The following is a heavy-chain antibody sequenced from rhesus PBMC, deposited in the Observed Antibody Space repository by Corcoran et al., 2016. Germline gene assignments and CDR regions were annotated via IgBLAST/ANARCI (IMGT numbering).Heavy chain of an antibody. J-gene: IGHJ4*01. CDR1: GGSISDSYR. Sequence: QLQLQESGPGLVKPSETLSVTCAVSGGSISDSYRWSWIRQPPGKGLEWIGYIYGSSTSTNYNPSLKSRVTISKDTSKNQFSLKLSSVTAADTAVYYCARATAGTVKVVDYWGQGVLVTVSS. V-gene: IGHV4S10*01. D-gene: IGHD5-24*01. CDR2: IYGSSTST. CDR3: ARATAGTVKVVDY.